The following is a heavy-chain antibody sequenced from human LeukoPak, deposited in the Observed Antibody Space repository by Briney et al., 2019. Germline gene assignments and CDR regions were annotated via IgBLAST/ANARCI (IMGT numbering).Heavy chain of an antibody. V-gene: IGHV3-23*01. J-gene: IGHJ4*02. Sequence: GGSLRLSCAASGFTFIGYAMTWVRQAPGKGLEWVSVVSGNGGTTHYADSVKGRFTISRDNSKNTLYLQMNSLRAEDTAIYYFAKDLRGTSSWYLVDYWGQGTLVTVSS. CDR3: AKDLRGTSSWYLVDY. CDR1: GFTFIGYA. CDR2: VSGNGGTT. D-gene: IGHD6-13*01.